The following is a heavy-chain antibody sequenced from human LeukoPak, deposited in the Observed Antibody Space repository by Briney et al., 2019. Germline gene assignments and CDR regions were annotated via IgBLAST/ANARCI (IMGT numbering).Heavy chain of an antibody. CDR3: ARDRSNSRDLDN. V-gene: IGHV3-21*01. Sequence: GGSLRLSCAASGFTFRDYRMNWVRQAPGKGLEWLSCIGSSTTSHIYYADAVKGQFTISKDNAKNSLYLQMNGLRPEDTAVYYCARDRSNSRDLDNWGQGTLVTVSS. CDR1: GFTFRDYR. D-gene: IGHD4-11*01. J-gene: IGHJ4*02. CDR2: IGSSTTSHI.